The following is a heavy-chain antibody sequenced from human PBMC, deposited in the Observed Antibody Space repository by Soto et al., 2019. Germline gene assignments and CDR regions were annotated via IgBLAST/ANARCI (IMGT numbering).Heavy chain of an antibody. V-gene: IGHV4-30-4*01. CDR2: IYYSGST. CDR3: ARERPDGARLDP. J-gene: IGHJ5*02. D-gene: IGHD6-6*01. Sequence: QVQLQESGPGLVKPSQTLSLTCTVSGGSIRSGDHYWSWIRQPPGKGLEWIGYIYYSGSTYYNPSLKSRVTISVDTSKSQFSLKLTSVTAADTAVYYCARERPDGARLDPWVQGTLVTVSS. CDR1: GGSIRSGDHY.